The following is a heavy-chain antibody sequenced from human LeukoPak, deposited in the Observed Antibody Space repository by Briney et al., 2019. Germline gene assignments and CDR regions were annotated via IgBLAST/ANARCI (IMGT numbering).Heavy chain of an antibody. CDR2: FTTGANYT. D-gene: IGHD6-13*01. CDR1: GFTFSSFA. J-gene: IGHJ4*02. CDR3: AKAQGAWYYFDS. V-gene: IGHV3-23*03. Sequence: GGSLRLSCAASGFTFSSFAMSWVRRAPGKGLEWVSVFTTGANYTYYADSVKGRFTMTRDNSKNTIFLQLNNVRADDTAVYFCAKAQGAWYYFDSWGQGTLVTVSS.